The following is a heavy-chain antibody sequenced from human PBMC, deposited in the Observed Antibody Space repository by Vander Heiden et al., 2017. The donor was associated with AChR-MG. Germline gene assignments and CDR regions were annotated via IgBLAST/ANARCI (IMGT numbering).Heavy chain of an antibody. CDR3: TRATGRYYYYYGMDV. Sequence: EVQLVEYGGGMVKPVRSQSLSCTASGFTLGVYAMSWFRQAPGKGLEWVGFIRSKAYGGTTEYAASVKGRFTISRDGSKSIAYLQMNSLKTEDTAVYYCTRATGRYYYYYGMDVWGQGTTVTVSS. V-gene: IGHV3-49*05. CDR1: GFTLGVYA. J-gene: IGHJ6*02. D-gene: IGHD2-8*02. CDR2: IRSKAYGGTT.